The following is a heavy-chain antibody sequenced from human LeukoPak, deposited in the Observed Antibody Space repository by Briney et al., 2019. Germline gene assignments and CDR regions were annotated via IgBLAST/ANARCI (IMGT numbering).Heavy chain of an antibody. CDR2: KYHSGST. Sequence: SETLSLTCAVSGYSINSGYFWGWIRQPPGKGLESIGSKYHSGSTYHNPSLKSRVTISVDTSKNQFSLKLTSVTAADTAVYYCARHRLFDSIGYYYDFDYWGQGTLVTVSS. D-gene: IGHD3-22*01. V-gene: IGHV4-38-2*01. CDR3: ARHRLFDSIGYYYDFDY. J-gene: IGHJ4*02. CDR1: GYSINSGYF.